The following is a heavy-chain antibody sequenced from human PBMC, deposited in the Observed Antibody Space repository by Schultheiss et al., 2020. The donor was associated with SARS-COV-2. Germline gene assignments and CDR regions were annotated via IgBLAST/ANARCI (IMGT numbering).Heavy chain of an antibody. Sequence: GGSLRLSCAASGFTFSSYAMSWVRQAPGKGLEWVSAISGSGGSTYYADSVKGRFTISRDNSKSTLFLQMNSLRAEDTAVYYCAKGVRGSSSPQYIDYWGQGTQVTVSS. D-gene: IGHD6-6*01. V-gene: IGHV3-23*01. CDR1: GFTFSSYA. CDR2: ISGSGGST. CDR3: AKGVRGSSSPQYIDY. J-gene: IGHJ4*02.